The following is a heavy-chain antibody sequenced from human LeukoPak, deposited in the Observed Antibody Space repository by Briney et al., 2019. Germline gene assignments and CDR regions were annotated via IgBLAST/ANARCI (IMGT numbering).Heavy chain of an antibody. CDR1: GDSISSYF. V-gene: IGHV4-59*01. CDR3: ARDRPSGSGSSFSLGMDV. Sequence: SETLSLTCTVSGDSISSYFWSWIRQPPGKGLEWIGSIHYTGRTNYNPSLKSRVTMSLDTSKSQFSLKLNSVTAADTAVYYCARDRPSGSGSSFSLGMDVWGQGTTVTVSS. CDR2: IHYTGRT. J-gene: IGHJ6*02. D-gene: IGHD3-10*01.